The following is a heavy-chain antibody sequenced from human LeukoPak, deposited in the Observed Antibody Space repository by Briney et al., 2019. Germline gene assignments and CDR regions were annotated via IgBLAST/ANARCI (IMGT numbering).Heavy chain of an antibody. V-gene: IGHV3-30*18. J-gene: IGHJ4*02. CDR2: ISYDGSNN. CDR1: TSSSYY. D-gene: IGHD2-2*01. CDR3: AKDSSTWGNRYFDY. Sequence: TSSSYYWGWIRQPPGKGLEWVAVISYDGSNNYYADSVKGRFTISRDNSKNTLYLQMNSLRAEDTAVYYCAKDSSTWGNRYFDYWGQGTLVTVPS.